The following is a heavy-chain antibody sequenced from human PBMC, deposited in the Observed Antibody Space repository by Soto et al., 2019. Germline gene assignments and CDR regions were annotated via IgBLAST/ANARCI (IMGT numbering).Heavy chain of an antibody. CDR3: ARVGGDSSGYYSSSWFGP. Sequence: QVQLVQSGAEVKKPGSSVKVSCKASGGTFSSYAISWVRQAPGQGLEWMGGIIPIFGTANYAQKFQGRVTITADESTSTAYMELSSLRSEDTAVYYCARVGGDSSGYYSSSWFGPWGQGTLVTVSS. CDR2: IIPIFGTA. J-gene: IGHJ5*02. V-gene: IGHV1-69*01. CDR1: GGTFSSYA. D-gene: IGHD3-22*01.